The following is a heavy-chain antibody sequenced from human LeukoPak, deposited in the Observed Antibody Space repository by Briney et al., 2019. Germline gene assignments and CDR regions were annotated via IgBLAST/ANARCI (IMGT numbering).Heavy chain of an antibody. CDR3: ASHGSTDYFDY. D-gene: IGHD2-2*03. J-gene: IGHJ4*02. CDR1: GGSISSSSYY. Sequence: SETRSLTCTVSGGSISSSSYYWGWIRQPPGKGLEWIGNIYYTGSTYYNPSLKSRVTISVDTSKNQFSLKLSSVTAADTAVYYCASHGSTDYFDYWGQGTLVTVSS. CDR2: IYYTGST. V-gene: IGHV4-39*01.